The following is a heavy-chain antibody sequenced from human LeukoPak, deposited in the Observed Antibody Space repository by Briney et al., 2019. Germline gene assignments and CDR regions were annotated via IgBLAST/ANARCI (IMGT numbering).Heavy chain of an antibody. V-gene: IGHV4-39*07. CDR1: GGSISSSSYY. CDR2: IYYSGST. J-gene: IGHJ4*02. CDR3: ARFPKVDTAMVI. D-gene: IGHD5-18*01. Sequence: SETLSLTCTVSGGSISSSSYYWGWIRQPPGKGLEWIGSIYYSGSTYYNPSLKSRVTISVDTSKNQFSLKLSSVTAADTAVYYCARFPKVDTAMVIWGQGTLVTVSS.